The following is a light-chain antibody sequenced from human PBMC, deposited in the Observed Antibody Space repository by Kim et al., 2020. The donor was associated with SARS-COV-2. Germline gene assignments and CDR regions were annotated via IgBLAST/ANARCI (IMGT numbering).Light chain of an antibody. Sequence: QSVLTQPPSASGTPGQRVSISCSGSSSNIGTNTVNWYQHLPGAAPKLLIHTNNERPSGVPDRFSGSKSGASASLAISGLQSDDEADYYCAAWDDTLDGVVFGGGTQLTVL. CDR1: SSNIGTNT. CDR3: AAWDDTLDGVV. CDR2: TNN. J-gene: IGLJ2*01. V-gene: IGLV1-44*01.